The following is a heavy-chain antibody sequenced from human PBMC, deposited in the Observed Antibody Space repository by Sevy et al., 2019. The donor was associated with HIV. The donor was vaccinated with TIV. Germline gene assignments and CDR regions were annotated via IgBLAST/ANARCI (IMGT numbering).Heavy chain of an antibody. J-gene: IGHJ6*02. V-gene: IGHV3-23*01. CDR3: AKRRVQSGLSGGGANYGMDV. CDR2: LIGGGSRT. D-gene: IGHD2-8*02. CDR1: GFSFTDFW. Sequence: GGSLRLSCKASGFSFTDFWMQWVRQVPGKGPEWVSTLIGGGSRTYYADSVTGRFIISRDNSRNTLYLIMNSLRAEDTAIYYCAKRRVQSGLSGGGANYGMDVCGRGTTVTVSS.